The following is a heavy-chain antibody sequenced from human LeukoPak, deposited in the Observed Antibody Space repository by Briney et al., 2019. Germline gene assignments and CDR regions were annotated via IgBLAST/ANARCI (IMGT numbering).Heavy chain of an antibody. V-gene: IGHV3-7*01. CDR1: GFTFSNYW. CDR2: IKQDGSER. D-gene: IGHD1-26*01. J-gene: IGHJ4*02. CDR3: VRDTGGSGSYPDY. Sequence: GGSLRLSCAASGFTFSNYWMTWVRQAPGTGLKWLANIKQDGSERYYVASVRGRFTISRDNAKNSVYLQVNSLRVEDTAMYYCVRDTGGSGSYPDYWGQGVLVTVSS.